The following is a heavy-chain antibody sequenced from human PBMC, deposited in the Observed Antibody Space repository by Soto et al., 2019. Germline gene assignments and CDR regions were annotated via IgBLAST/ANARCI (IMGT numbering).Heavy chain of an antibody. Sequence: WKTLSLSCTVSGGSISCYYCRWFRQPPGKGLEWIGYIYYSGSTNYNPSLKSRVTISVDTSKNQFSLKLSSVTAADTAVYYCARALILTGYYIHDAFDIWGQGTMVT. CDR1: GGSISCYY. D-gene: IGHD3-9*01. J-gene: IGHJ3*02. CDR3: ARALILTGYYIHDAFDI. CDR2: IYYSGST. V-gene: IGHV4-59*01.